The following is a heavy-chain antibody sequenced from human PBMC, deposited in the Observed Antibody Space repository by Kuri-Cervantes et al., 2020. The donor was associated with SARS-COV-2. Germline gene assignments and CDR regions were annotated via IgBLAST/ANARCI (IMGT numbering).Heavy chain of an antibody. Sequence: GESLKISCAASGLSVSSNYMSWVRQAPGKGLEWVSVIYSGGSTYYADSVKGRFTISRDNSKYTLYLQMNRLRAEDTAVYYCARWSIVGATRGLLRYYGMEVWGQGTTVTVSS. CDR2: IYSGGST. CDR3: ARWSIVGATRGLLRYYGMEV. D-gene: IGHD1-26*01. CDR1: GLSVSSNY. J-gene: IGHJ6*02. V-gene: IGHV3-53*01.